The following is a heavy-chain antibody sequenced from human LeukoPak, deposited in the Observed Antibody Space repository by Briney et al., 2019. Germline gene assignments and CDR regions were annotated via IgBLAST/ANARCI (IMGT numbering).Heavy chain of an antibody. CDR1: GGSISSYY. CDR3: ASLSSYSSSWSSPRNDY. CDR2: SYTSGST. Sequence: SETLSLTCTVSGGSISSYYWSWIRQPAGKGLEWIGRSYTSGSTNYNPSLKSRVTMSVDTSKNQSSLKLSSVTAADTAVYYCASLSSYSSSWSSPRNDYWGQGTLVTVSS. D-gene: IGHD6-13*01. J-gene: IGHJ4*02. V-gene: IGHV4-4*07.